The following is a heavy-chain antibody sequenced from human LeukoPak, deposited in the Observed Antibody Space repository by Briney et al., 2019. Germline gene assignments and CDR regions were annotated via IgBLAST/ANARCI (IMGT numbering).Heavy chain of an antibody. CDR2: INPNSGGT. J-gene: IGHJ5*02. V-gene: IGHV1-2*06. CDR1: GYTFTGYY. D-gene: IGHD6-13*01. Sequence: ASVKVSCKASGYTFTGYYMRWVRQAPGQGLEWMGRINPNSGGTNYAQKFQGRVTMTRDTPISTAYMELSRLRSDDTAVYYCARLGFGRIAAASWGQGTLVTVSS. CDR3: ARLGFGRIAAAS.